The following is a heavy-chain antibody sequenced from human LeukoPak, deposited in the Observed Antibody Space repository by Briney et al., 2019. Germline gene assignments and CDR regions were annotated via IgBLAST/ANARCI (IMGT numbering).Heavy chain of an antibody. CDR2: MNPNSGNT. J-gene: IGHJ6*03. V-gene: IGHV1-8*03. D-gene: IGHD4-11*01. CDR3: ARGPLPSSNYGYYYYYYMDV. Sequence: ASVKVSCKASGYTFTSYDINWVRQATGQGLEWMGWMNPNSGNTGYAQKFQGRVTITRNTSISTAYMELSSPRSEDTAVYYCARGPLPSSNYGYYYYYYMDVWGKGTTVTVSS. CDR1: GYTFTSYD.